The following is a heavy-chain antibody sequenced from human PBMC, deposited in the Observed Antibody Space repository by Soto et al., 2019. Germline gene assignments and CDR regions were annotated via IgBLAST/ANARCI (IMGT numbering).Heavy chain of an antibody. CDR2: IYRDGTT. V-gene: IGHV3-74*01. J-gene: IGHJ4*02. CDR3: MRGNTGYGNFDY. Sequence: GGSLRLSCAVSGFSLNNYWMHWVRQRPGKGLVWVARIYRDGTTSYADSVKGRFTISRDNAKNTVSLQMNSLKDGDTAVYYCMRGNTGYGNFDYWGQGTLVTVYS. D-gene: IGHD5-12*01. CDR1: GFSLNNYW.